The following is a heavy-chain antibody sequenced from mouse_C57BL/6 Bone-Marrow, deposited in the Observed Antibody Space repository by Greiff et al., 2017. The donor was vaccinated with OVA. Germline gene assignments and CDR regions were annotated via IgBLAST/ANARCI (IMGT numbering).Heavy chain of an antibody. CDR2: INPSTGGT. V-gene: IGHV1-42*01. D-gene: IGHD1-1*02. Sequence: EVQLQQSGPELVKPGASVKISCKASGYSFTGYYMNWVKQSPEKSLEWIGEINPSTGGTTYNQKFKAKATLTVDKSSSTAYMQLKSLTSEDSAVYYCAKGSYPYYYAMDYWGQGTSVTVSS. CDR1: GYSFTGYY. J-gene: IGHJ4*01. CDR3: AKGSYPYYYAMDY.